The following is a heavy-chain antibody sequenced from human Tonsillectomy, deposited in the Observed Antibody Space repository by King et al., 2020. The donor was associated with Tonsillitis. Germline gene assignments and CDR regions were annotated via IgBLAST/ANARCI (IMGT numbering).Heavy chain of an antibody. CDR2: IKQDGSEK. V-gene: IGHV3-7*01. Sequence: VQLVESGGGLVQPGESLRLSCAASGFTFSRHWMSWVRQAPGKGLEWVANIKQDGSEKYYVDSVKGRFTISRDNAKRSLYLQMNSLRAEDTAVYYCAREQQLVAYFDYWGQGSLVTVSS. D-gene: IGHD6-13*01. CDR1: GFTFSRHW. CDR3: AREQQLVAYFDY. J-gene: IGHJ4*02.